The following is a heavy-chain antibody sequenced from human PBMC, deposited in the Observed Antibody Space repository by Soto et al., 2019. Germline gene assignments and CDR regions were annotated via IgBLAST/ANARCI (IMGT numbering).Heavy chain of an antibody. CDR3: ARGQRFSDWFDP. CDR1: GGSMTRYS. J-gene: IGHJ5*02. CDR2: VYSSGGT. V-gene: IGHV4-4*07. D-gene: IGHD3-3*01. Sequence: PSETLSLTCTVSGGSMTRYSWTWIRQPAGKGLEWIGRVYSSGGTHYNPSLKSRVTISLDTSKNQFSLRLLSVTDADTAVYFCARGQRFSDWFDPWGQGTLVTVSS.